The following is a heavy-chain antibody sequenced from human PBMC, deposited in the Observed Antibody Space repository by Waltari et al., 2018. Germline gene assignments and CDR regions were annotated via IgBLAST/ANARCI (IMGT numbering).Heavy chain of an antibody. J-gene: IGHJ4*02. D-gene: IGHD1-1*01. CDR1: GGSISSPY. Sequence: QVQLQASGPGLVKPSETLSLTCPVSGGSISSPYWSWIRQPPGKGLEWIGYIYYSGSTNYNPSLKSRVTISVDTSKNQFSLKLSSVTAADTAVYYCARGNWNGVSIWGQGTLVTVSS. CDR2: IYYSGST. V-gene: IGHV4-59*11. CDR3: ARGNWNGVSI.